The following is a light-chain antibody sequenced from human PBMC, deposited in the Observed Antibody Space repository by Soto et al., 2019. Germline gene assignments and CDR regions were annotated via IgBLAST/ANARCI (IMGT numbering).Light chain of an antibody. CDR1: SGHSNYA. Sequence: QLVLTQSPSASASLGASVKLTCTLSSGHSNYAIAWHQQQPEKGPRHLMKLNSDGSHSKGDGIPDRFSGSSSGAERYLTISSLQSEDEGDYYCQTWDTGILIFGGGTKLTVL. V-gene: IGLV4-69*01. CDR3: QTWDTGILI. J-gene: IGLJ2*01. CDR2: LNSDGSH.